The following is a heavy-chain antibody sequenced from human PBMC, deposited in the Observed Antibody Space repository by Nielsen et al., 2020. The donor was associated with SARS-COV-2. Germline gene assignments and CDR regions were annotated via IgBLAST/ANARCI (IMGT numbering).Heavy chain of an antibody. J-gene: IGHJ6*02. V-gene: IGHV3-30-3*01. CDR1: GFTFSSYA. D-gene: IGHD3-10*01. CDR2: ISYDGSNK. Sequence: GESLKISCAASGFTFSSYAMHWVRQAPGKGLEWVAVISYDGSNKYYADSVKGRFTISRDNSKNTLYLQMNSLRAEDTAVYYCANTIWFGARGYGMDVRGQGTTVTVSS. CDR3: ANTIWFGARGYGMDV.